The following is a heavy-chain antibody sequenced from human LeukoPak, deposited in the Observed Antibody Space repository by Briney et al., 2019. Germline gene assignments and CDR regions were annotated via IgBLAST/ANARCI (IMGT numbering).Heavy chain of an antibody. D-gene: IGHD6-19*01. V-gene: IGHV1-18*04. J-gene: IGHJ6*03. CDR3: AREADGSGWFRSLTYYYYMDV. CDR2: ISAYNGNT. CDR1: GYTFTGYY. Sequence: GASVKVSCKASGYTFTGYYMHWVRQAPGQGLEWMGWISAYNGNTNYAQKLQGRVTMTTDTSTSTAYMELRSLRSDDTAVYYCAREADGSGWFRSLTYYYYMDVWGKGTTVTVSS.